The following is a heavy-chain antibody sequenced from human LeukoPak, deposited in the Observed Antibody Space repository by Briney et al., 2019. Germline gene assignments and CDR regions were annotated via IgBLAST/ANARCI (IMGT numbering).Heavy chain of an antibody. CDR3: ARVKPTVAAPFDY. Sequence: SETLSLTCTVSGGSISSYYWSWIRQPPGKGLEWIGYIYYSGSTNYNPSLKSRVTISVDTSKSQFSLKLSSVTAADTAVYYCARVKPTVAAPFDYWGQGTLVTVSS. V-gene: IGHV4-59*01. D-gene: IGHD6-19*01. J-gene: IGHJ4*02. CDR2: IYYSGST. CDR1: GGSISSYY.